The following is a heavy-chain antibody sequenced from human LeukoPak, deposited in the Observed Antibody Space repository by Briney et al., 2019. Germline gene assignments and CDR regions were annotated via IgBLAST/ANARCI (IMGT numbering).Heavy chain of an antibody. CDR3: ARDKDYDILTGYPYNWFDP. V-gene: IGHV1-2*02. Sequence: ASVKVSCKASGYTFTGYYMHWVRQAPGQGLEWMGWINPNSGGTNYAQKFQGRVTMTRDTSISTAYMELSRLRSDDTAVYYCARDKDYDILTGYPYNWFDPWGQGTLVTVSS. CDR2: INPNSGGT. J-gene: IGHJ5*02. CDR1: GYTFTGYY. D-gene: IGHD3-9*01.